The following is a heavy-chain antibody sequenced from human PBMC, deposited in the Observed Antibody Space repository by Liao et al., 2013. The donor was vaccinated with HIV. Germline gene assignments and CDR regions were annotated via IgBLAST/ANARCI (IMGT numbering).Heavy chain of an antibody. CDR1: GGSFSGYY. V-gene: IGHV4-30-4*08. J-gene: IGHJ4*02. CDR3: ARDHHYYGSGSSTHYFDY. Sequence: QVQLQESGPGLVKPSETLSLTCAVYGGSFSGYYWSWIRQPPGKGLEWIGYIYYSGSTYYNPSLKSRVTISVDTSKNQFSLKLSSVTAADTAVYYCARDHHYYGSGSSTHYFDYWGQGTLVTVSS. D-gene: IGHD3-10*01. CDR2: IYYSGST.